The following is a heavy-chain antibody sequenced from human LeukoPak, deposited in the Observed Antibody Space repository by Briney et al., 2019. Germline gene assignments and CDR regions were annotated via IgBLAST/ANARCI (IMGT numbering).Heavy chain of an antibody. CDR1: GFTFSSYW. J-gene: IGHJ4*02. D-gene: IGHD5/OR15-5a*01. CDR2: INSDGGTT. V-gene: IGHV3-74*01. Sequence: GSLRLSCAASGFTFSSYWMHWVRQAPGKGLVWVSSINSDGGTTYYADSVKGRFTISRDNAKSTLYLQMNSLRAEDTAVYYCARVSASSNAPFDYWGQGTLVTVSS. CDR3: ARVSASSNAPFDY.